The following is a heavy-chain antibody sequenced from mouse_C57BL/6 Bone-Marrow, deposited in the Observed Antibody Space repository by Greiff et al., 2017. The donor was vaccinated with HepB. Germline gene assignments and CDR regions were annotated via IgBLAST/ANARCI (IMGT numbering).Heavy chain of an antibody. Sequence: DVHLVESGGGLVKPGGSLKLSCAASGFTFSSYAMSWVRQTPEKRLEWVATISDGGSYTYYPDNVKGRFTISRDNAKNNLYLQMSHLKSEDTAMYYCARDLDGTGYFDVWGTGTTVTVSS. V-gene: IGHV5-4*01. J-gene: IGHJ1*03. D-gene: IGHD4-1*01. CDR2: ISDGGSYT. CDR1: GFTFSSYA. CDR3: ARDLDGTGYFDV.